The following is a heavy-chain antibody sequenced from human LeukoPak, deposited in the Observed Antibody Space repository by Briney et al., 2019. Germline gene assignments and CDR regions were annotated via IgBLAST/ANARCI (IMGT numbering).Heavy chain of an antibody. Sequence: GGSLRLSCTASGFTFSRYGMHWVRQAPGKGLEWVALASYDISKTYYADSVKGRFTISRDNSKNTLYLQMNSLRAEGTAVYYCAKAPDNVVVIAATHFDSWGQGTLVTVSS. V-gene: IGHV3-30*18. J-gene: IGHJ4*02. CDR1: GFTFSRYG. CDR3: AKAPDNVVVIAATHFDS. CDR2: ASYDISKT. D-gene: IGHD2-15*01.